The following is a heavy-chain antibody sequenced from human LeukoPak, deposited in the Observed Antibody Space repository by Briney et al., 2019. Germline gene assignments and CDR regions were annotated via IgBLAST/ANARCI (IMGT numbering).Heavy chain of an antibody. CDR1: GFTFSSYA. Sequence: GRSLRLSCAASGFTFSSYAMHWVRQAPGKGLEWVALIWYDGSNKYYADSVKGRFTISRDDSKNTLYLQMSSLRAEDTAVYYCARYVCGGDCCSAPYGMDVWGQGTTVTVSS. J-gene: IGHJ6*02. CDR3: ARYVCGGDCCSAPYGMDV. D-gene: IGHD2-21*02. CDR2: IWYDGSNK. V-gene: IGHV3-33*08.